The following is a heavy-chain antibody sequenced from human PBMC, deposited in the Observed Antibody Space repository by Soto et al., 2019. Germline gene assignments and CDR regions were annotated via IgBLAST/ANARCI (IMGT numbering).Heavy chain of an antibody. CDR1: GFTFSSYG. CDR2: IWYDGSNK. Sequence: QVQLVESGGGVVQPGRSLRLSCAASGFTFSSYGMHWVRQAPGKGLEWVAVIWYDGSNKYYADSVKGRFIISRDNSKNTLYLQMNSLRAEDTAVYYCARALGVYCGGDCALDYWGQGTLVTVSS. J-gene: IGHJ4*02. D-gene: IGHD2-21*02. CDR3: ARALGVYCGGDCALDY. V-gene: IGHV3-33*01.